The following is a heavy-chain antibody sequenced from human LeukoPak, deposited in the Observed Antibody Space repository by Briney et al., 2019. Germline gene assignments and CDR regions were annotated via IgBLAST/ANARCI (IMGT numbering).Heavy chain of an antibody. J-gene: IGHJ4*02. CDR3: ARDLGYCSGGSCPFDY. CDR1: GFTFSSYS. Sequence: GGSLRLSCAASGFTFSSYSMNWVRQAPGKGLEWVSSISSSSSYIYYADSVKGRFTISRDNAKSSLYLQMNSLRAEDTAVYYCARDLGYCSGGSCPFDYWGQGTLVTVSS. D-gene: IGHD2-15*01. V-gene: IGHV3-21*01. CDR2: ISSSSSYI.